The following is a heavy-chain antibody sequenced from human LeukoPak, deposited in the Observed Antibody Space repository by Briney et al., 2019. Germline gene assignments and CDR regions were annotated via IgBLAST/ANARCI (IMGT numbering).Heavy chain of an antibody. CDR1: GFTFSSYS. V-gene: IGHV3-21*01. D-gene: IGHD3-3*01. CDR2: ISSSSSYI. Sequence: SGGSLRLSCAASGFTFSSYSMNWVRQAPGKGLEWVSSISSSSSYIYYADSVKGRFTISRDNAKNSLYLQMNSLRAEDTAVYYCARDIDFWSGYPTRDYWGQGTLVTVSS. J-gene: IGHJ4*02. CDR3: ARDIDFWSGYPTRDY.